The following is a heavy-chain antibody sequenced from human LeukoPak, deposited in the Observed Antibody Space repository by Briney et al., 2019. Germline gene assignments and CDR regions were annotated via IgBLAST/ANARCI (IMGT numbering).Heavy chain of an antibody. D-gene: IGHD3-22*01. Sequence: TGESLRLSCEASGLSVSNNYMSWVRQPPGKGREWVSVIFSSGSRLNAESVRGRFTISRDYSTNTVSLQMNSLRAEDTAVYYCARDRSYHYSSGYSWKLESWGQGILVTVSS. V-gene: IGHV3-53*01. CDR3: ARDRSYHYSSGYSWKLES. CDR1: GLSVSNNY. J-gene: IGHJ4*02. CDR2: IFSSGSR.